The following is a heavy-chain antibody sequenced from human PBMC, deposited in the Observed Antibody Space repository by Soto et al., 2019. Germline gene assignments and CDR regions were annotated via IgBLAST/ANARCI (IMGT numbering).Heavy chain of an antibody. J-gene: IGHJ3*02. Sequence: SETLSLTCTVSGGSISSYYWSWIRQPPGKGLEWIGYIYYSGSTNYNPSLKSRVTISVDTSKNQFSLKLSSVTAADTAVYYCARVGYCSGGSCSAWAFDIWGQGTMVTVSS. CDR3: ARVGYCSGGSCSAWAFDI. V-gene: IGHV4-59*01. CDR1: GGSISSYY. CDR2: IYYSGST. D-gene: IGHD2-15*01.